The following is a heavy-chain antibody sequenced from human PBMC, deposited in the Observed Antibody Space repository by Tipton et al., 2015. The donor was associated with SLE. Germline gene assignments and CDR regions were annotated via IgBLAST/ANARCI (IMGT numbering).Heavy chain of an antibody. V-gene: IGHV3-72*01. D-gene: IGHD4-23*01. Sequence: SLRLSCAVSGFTFSDHYMDWVRQAPGKGLEWVGRTRNKANSYTTEYAASVKGRFTISRDDSKNSLYLQMNSLKTEDTAVYYCARPKADYGGKGSYYYYMDVWGKGTTVTVSS. CDR3: ARPKADYGGKGSYYYYMDV. CDR2: TRNKANSYTT. CDR1: GFTFSDHY. J-gene: IGHJ6*03.